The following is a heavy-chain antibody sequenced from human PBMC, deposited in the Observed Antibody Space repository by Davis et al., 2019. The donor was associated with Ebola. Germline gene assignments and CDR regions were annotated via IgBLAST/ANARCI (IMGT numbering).Heavy chain of an antibody. CDR2: ISGSGGST. Sequence: GESLKISCAASGFTFSSYAMSWVRQAPGKGLEWVLAISGSGGSTYYADSVKGRFTISRDNSKNTLYLQMNSLRAEDTAVYYCAKDHYAAIVVVVAATPDYWGQGTLVTVSS. D-gene: IGHD2-15*01. V-gene: IGHV3-23*01. J-gene: IGHJ4*02. CDR3: AKDHYAAIVVVVAATPDY. CDR1: GFTFSSYA.